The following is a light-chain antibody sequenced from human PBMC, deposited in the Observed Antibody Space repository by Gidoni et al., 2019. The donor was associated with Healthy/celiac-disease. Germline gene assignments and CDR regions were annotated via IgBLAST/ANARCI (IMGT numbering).Light chain of an antibody. Sequence: DIMMTQPPLSLPVTPGEPASISCSSSQSRLHSNGYNDLDWYLQKQGQSPQLLIYLGPNRASGVTDRWSGSGSGTDVILKSSRVVAEDVGVYYYMQALKTRITFGQGTRLDIK. V-gene: IGKV2-28*01. CDR2: LGP. J-gene: IGKJ5*01. CDR1: QSRLHSNGYND. CDR3: MQALKTRIT.